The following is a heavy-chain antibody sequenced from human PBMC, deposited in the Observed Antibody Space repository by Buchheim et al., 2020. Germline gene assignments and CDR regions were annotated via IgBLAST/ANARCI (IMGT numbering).Heavy chain of an antibody. CDR1: GFTFSSYG. CDR2: IWYDGSNK. D-gene: IGHD3-3*01. CDR3: ARDLEGRDFWSGSIYYYYYYGMDV. V-gene: IGHV3-33*01. J-gene: IGHJ6*02. Sequence: QVQLVESGGGVVQPGRSLRLSCAASGFTFSSYGMHWVRQAPGKGLEWVAVIWYDGSNKYYADSVKGRFTISRDNSKNTLYLQMNSLRAEDTAVYYCARDLEGRDFWSGSIYYYYYYGMDVWGQGTT.